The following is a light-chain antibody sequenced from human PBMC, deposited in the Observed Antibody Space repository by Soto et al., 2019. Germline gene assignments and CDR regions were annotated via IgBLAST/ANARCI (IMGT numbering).Light chain of an antibody. CDR1: SSDVGGYNY. Sequence: QSAVTQSASVSGSPGQSITISCTGTSSDVGGYNYVSWYQQHPGKAPKLIIYDVSNRPSGVSTRFSGSKSGNTASLTISGLQAEDEADYSCSSYTSTNSWVFGGGTQLTVL. V-gene: IGLV2-14*01. CDR2: DVS. CDR3: SSYTSTNSWV. J-gene: IGLJ3*02.